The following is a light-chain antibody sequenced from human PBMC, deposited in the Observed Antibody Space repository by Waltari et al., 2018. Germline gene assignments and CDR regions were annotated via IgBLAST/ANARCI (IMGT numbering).Light chain of an antibody. Sequence: QSVPTQPASMSGSPGQSITISCTGTNSDVGSYTLVSWYQQPPGKAPRLIIYDVIKRPSGVSDRFSGSKSGNTASLTVSGLQPEDEAEYFCCSYAGSSTFHVLFGGGTKLTVL. J-gene: IGLJ2*01. CDR1: NSDVGSYTL. CDR3: CSYAGSSTFHVL. V-gene: IGLV2-23*02. CDR2: DVI.